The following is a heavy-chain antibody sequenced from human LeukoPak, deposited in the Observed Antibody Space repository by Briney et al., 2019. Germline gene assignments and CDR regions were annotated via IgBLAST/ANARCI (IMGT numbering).Heavy chain of an antibody. CDR3: ARKGGTMFIYSPFDC. Sequence: GGSLRLSCAASGFTFSSYAMHWVRQAPGKGLEWVAVISYDGNNKYYADSVKGRFTISRDNSKNTMYLQMNSLRAEDTAVYYCARKGGTMFIYSPFDCWAQGTLVTVPS. V-gene: IGHV3-30*04. J-gene: IGHJ4*02. CDR1: GFTFSSYA. CDR2: ISYDGNNK. D-gene: IGHD3-10*02.